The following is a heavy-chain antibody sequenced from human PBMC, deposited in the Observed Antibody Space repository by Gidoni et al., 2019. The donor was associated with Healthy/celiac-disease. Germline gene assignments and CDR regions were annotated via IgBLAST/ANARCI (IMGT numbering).Heavy chain of an antibody. CDR1: GFTFDDYA. CDR3: AKDTNHLIWVVGWQQLVKGERYFDY. CDR2: ISWNSGSI. J-gene: IGHJ4*02. D-gene: IGHD6-13*01. V-gene: IGHV3-9*01. Sequence: EVQLVESGGGLVQPGRSLRLSCAASGFTFDDYAMHWVRQSPGKGLEWVSGISWNSGSIGYADSVKGRFTISRDNAKNSLYLQMNSLRAEDTALYYCAKDTNHLIWVVGWQQLVKGERYFDYWGQGTLVTVSS.